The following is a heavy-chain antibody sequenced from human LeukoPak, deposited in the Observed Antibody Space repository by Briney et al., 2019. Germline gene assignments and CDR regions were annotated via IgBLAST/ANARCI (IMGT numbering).Heavy chain of an antibody. V-gene: IGHV3-23*01. D-gene: IGHD3-10*01. CDR1: GFTFSSYA. CDR3: AKLPGWFGESHRDY. CDR2: ISGSGGST. J-gene: IGHJ4*02. Sequence: GGSLRLSCAASGFTFSSYAMSWVRQAPGKGLEWVSVISGSGGSTYYADPVKGRFTISRDNSKNTLYLQMNSLRAEDTAVYYCAKLPGWFGESHRDYWGQGTLVTVSS.